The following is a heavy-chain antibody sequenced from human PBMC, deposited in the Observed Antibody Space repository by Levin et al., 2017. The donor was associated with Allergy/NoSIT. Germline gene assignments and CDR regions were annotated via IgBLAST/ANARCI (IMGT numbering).Heavy chain of an antibody. V-gene: IGHV3-30-3*01. CDR3: ARDVGVNWFDP. CDR2: ISYDGSNK. CDR1: GFTFSSYA. Sequence: GESLKISCAASGFTFSSYAMHWVRQAPGKGLEWVAVISYDGSNKYYADSVKGRFTISRDNSKNTLYLQMNSLRAEDTAVYYCARDVGVNWFDPWGQGTLVTVSS. D-gene: IGHD2-15*01. J-gene: IGHJ5*02.